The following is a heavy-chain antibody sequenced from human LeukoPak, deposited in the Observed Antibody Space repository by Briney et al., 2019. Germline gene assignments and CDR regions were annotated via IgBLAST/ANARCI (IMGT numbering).Heavy chain of an antibody. D-gene: IGHD2/OR15-2a*01. J-gene: IGHJ4*02. V-gene: IGHV4-39*07. CDR3: ASCKNDSFDY. CDR2: IYYSGST. Sequence: SETLSLTCTVSDYSISSGYGYYWGWIRQPPGKGLEWIGSIYYSGSTYYNPSLKSRVTISVDTSKNQFSLKLSSVTAADTAVYYCASCKNDSFDYWGQGTLVTVSS. CDR1: DYSISSGYGYY.